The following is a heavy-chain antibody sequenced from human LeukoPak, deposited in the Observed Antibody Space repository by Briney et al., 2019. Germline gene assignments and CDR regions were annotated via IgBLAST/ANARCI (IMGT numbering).Heavy chain of an antibody. CDR2: ISGSGGST. V-gene: IGHV3-23*01. CDR3: AKNWVASSWFNWFDP. CDR1: GFTFSSYA. Sequence: GGSLRLSCAASGFTFSSYAMSWVRQAPGKGLEWVSAISGSGGSTHYADSVKGRFTISRDNSKNTLYQQMNSLRAEDTAVYYCAKNWVASSWFNWFDPWGQGTLVTVSS. J-gene: IGHJ5*02. D-gene: IGHD6-13*01.